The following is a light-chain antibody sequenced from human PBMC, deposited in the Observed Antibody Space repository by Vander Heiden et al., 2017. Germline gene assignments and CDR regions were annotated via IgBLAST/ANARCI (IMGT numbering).Light chain of an antibody. CDR2: GDT. J-gene: IGLJ3*02. CDR3: QVWDRGSDHVV. Sequence: YVLTQPPSASVAPGQTAPLPCEAVKMGTRYVLWYQQRPGQSPDLVVYGDTDRPSGIPDRFSGSNSGNTATLTINRAEAGDEADYYCQVWDRGSDHVVFGGGTKLTVL. V-gene: IGLV3-21*02. CDR1: KMGTRY.